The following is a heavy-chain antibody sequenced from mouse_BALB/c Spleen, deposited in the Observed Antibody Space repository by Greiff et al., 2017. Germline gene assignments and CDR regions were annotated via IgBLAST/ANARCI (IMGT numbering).Heavy chain of an antibody. Sequence: EVMLVESGGGLVQPGGSRKLSCAASGFTFSSFGMHWVRQAPEKGLEWVAYISSGSSTIYYADTVKGRFTISRDNPKNTLFLQMTSLRSEDTAMYYCAQTDYGRAMDYWGQGTSVTVSS. V-gene: IGHV5-17*02. CDR1: GFTFSSFG. CDR2: ISSGSSTI. D-gene: IGHD2-4*01. CDR3: AQTDYGRAMDY. J-gene: IGHJ4*01.